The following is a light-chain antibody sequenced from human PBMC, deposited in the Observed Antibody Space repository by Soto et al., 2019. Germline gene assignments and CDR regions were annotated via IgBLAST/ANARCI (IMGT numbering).Light chain of an antibody. CDR1: QGISSY. CDR3: QQYYSYLRT. Sequence: AIRMTQSPSSLSASTGDRVTITCRASQGISSYLAWYQQKPGKAPKLLIYAASTWQSGVPSRFSGSGSGTDFTLTISCLQSEDFATYYCQQYYSYLRTFGQGTKVEIK. CDR2: AAS. V-gene: IGKV1-8*01. J-gene: IGKJ1*01.